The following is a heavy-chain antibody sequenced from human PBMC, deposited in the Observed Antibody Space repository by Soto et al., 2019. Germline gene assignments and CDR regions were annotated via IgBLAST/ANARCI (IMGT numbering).Heavy chain of an antibody. Sequence: SETLSLTCTVSGGSISSYYWSWIRQPPGKGLEWIGYIYYSGSTNYNPSLKSRVTISVDTSKNQFSLKLSSVTAADTAVYYCARSVGYDFWSGYHVDYWGQGTLVTVSS. CDR3: ARSVGYDFWSGYHVDY. J-gene: IGHJ4*02. V-gene: IGHV4-59*01. CDR2: IYYSGST. D-gene: IGHD3-3*01. CDR1: GGSISSYY.